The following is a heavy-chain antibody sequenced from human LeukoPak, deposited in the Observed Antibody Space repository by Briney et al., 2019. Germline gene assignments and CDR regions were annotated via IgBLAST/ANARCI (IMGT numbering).Heavy chain of an antibody. CDR1: GYTFTSYD. Sequence: GASVKVSFKASGYTFTSYDINWVRQATGQGLEWMGWMNPNSGNTGYAQKFQGRVTMTRNTSISTAYMELSSLRSEDTAVHYCARGDSAIVRGGRRGYYYGMDLWGQGTTVTVSS. J-gene: IGHJ6*02. CDR2: MNPNSGNT. CDR3: ARGDSAIVRGGRRGYYYGMDL. D-gene: IGHD3-10*01. V-gene: IGHV1-8*01.